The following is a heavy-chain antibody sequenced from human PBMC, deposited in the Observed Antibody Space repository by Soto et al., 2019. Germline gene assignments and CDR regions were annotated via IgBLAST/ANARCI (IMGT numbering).Heavy chain of an antibody. V-gene: IGHV4-39*01. Sequence: LSLTFTASGGSISSSSYYWGWIRQTRGKGLEWLATIYYTVYTYHNPSLKSHVTISVDTSKNQFSLKLTSVTAADTALYYCARSAIATHWFFDLWGRGTLVTVS. CDR3: ARSAIATHWFFDL. D-gene: IGHD5-18*01. CDR1: GGSISSSSYY. J-gene: IGHJ2*01. CDR2: IYYTVYT.